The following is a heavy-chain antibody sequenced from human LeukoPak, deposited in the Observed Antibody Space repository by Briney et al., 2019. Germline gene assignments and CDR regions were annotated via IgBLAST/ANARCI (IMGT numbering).Heavy chain of an antibody. D-gene: IGHD4-17*01. CDR1: GGSLSSYY. CDR2: IYYSGST. V-gene: IGHV4-59*01. CDR3: AGAGYGDYVGAFDI. Sequence: SETLSLPCTVSGGSLSSYYWSWLRQPPGKGLERLGYIYYSGSTHYNPSLKSRVTISVDTSKNQFSLKLSSVTAADTAVYYCAGAGYGDYVGAFDIWGQGTMVTVSS. J-gene: IGHJ3*02.